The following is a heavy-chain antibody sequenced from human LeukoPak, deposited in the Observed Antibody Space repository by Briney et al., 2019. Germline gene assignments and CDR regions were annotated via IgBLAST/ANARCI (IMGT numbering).Heavy chain of an antibody. D-gene: IGHD3-16*02. CDR3: ARGGDIRTFDY. Sequence: GGSLRLSCAASGFTFSSYAMHWVRQAPGKGLEWVAVISYDGSNKYYADSVKGRFTISRDNSKNTLYLQMNSLRAEDTAVYYCARGGDIRTFDYWGQGTLVTVSS. CDR1: GFTFSSYA. J-gene: IGHJ4*02. V-gene: IGHV3-30-3*01. CDR2: ISYDGSNK.